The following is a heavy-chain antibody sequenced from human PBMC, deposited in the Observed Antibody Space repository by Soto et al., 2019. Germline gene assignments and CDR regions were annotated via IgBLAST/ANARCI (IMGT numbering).Heavy chain of an antibody. V-gene: IGHV5-51*01. CDR1: GYSFTSYW. D-gene: IGHD6-13*01. Sequence: GESVKISCKGSGYSFTSYWIGWVLQMPGKGLDWMGIIYPGDSDTRYSPSFQRHVTISADKSISTPYLQWSSLKASDTAMYYCARRGSSYYYGMDVWGQGTTVTVSS. CDR3: ARRGSSYYYGMDV. CDR2: IYPGDSDT. J-gene: IGHJ6*02.